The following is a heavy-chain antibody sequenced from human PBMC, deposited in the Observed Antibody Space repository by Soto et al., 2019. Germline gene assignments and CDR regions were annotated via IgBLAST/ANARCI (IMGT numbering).Heavy chain of an antibody. V-gene: IGHV4-39*01. D-gene: IGHD6-19*01. Sequence: SETLSLTCTVSGGSISSSSYYWGWVRQPPGKGLEWIGSIYYSGSTYYNPSLKSRVTISVDTSKNQFSLKLSSVTAADMAVYYCARQVSSGWYGYYFDYWGQGTLVTVSS. CDR2: IYYSGST. CDR3: ARQVSSGWYGYYFDY. J-gene: IGHJ4*02. CDR1: GGSISSSSYY.